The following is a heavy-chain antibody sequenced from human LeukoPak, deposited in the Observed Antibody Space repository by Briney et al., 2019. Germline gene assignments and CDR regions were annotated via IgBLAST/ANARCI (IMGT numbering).Heavy chain of an antibody. Sequence: GESLKISCRGSGYTFTNYWIGWVRQMPGKGLEWMGIIYPGESAARYSPSFQGQVTISVDQSISTTYLQWSSLKASDTAIYYCARPGQRTDNAGWNHFDYWGQGTPVTVSS. V-gene: IGHV5-51*01. CDR1: GYTFTNYW. CDR2: IYPGESAA. J-gene: IGHJ4*02. CDR3: ARPGQRTDNAGWNHFDY. D-gene: IGHD1-1*01.